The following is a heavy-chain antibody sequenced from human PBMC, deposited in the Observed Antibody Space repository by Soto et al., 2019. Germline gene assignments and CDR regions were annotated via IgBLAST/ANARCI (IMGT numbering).Heavy chain of an antibody. CDR2: IYYSGST. V-gene: IGHV4-59*08. Sequence: QVQLQESGPGLVKPSETLSLSCTVSGGSVSGYYWSWIRQPPGKGLEWIGYIYYSGSTNFNPSLKSRVTIPVDTSKHQFSLTLSSVTAADTAVYYGARCWAGALDFWGQGTLVTVSS. D-gene: IGHD1-26*01. CDR3: ARCWAGALDF. J-gene: IGHJ4*02. CDR1: GGSVSGYY.